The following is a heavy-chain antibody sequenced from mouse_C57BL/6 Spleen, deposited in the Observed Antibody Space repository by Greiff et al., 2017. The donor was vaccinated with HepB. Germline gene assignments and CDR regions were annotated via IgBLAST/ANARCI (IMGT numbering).Heavy chain of an antibody. CDR3: ARSYSNYGNYAMDY. CDR2: IDPSDSET. CDR1: GYTFTSYW. V-gene: IGHV1-52*01. Sequence: QVQLQQPGAELVRPGSSVKLSCKASGYTFTSYWMHWVKQRPIQGLEWIGNIDPSDSETNYNQKFKDKATLTVDKSSSTAYMQLSSLTSEDSAVYYCARSYSNYGNYAMDYWGQGTSVTVSS. D-gene: IGHD2-5*01. J-gene: IGHJ4*01.